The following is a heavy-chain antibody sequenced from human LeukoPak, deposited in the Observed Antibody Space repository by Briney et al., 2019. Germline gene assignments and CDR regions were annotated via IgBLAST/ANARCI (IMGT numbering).Heavy chain of an antibody. D-gene: IGHD1-14*01. CDR3: ARTGPIDY. J-gene: IGHJ4*02. CDR2: IYSGGST. Sequence: GGSLRLSCAASGFTVSTYYMSWVRQAPGKGLEWASVIYSGGSTYFADSVKGRFTISRDNSKNTLYLQMNSLRAEDTAVYYCARTGPIDYWGQGTLVTVSS. V-gene: IGHV3-66*02. CDR1: GFTVSTYY.